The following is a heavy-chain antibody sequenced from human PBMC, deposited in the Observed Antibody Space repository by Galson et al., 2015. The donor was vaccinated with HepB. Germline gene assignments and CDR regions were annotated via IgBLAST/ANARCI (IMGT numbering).Heavy chain of an antibody. Sequence: SVKVSCKASGYTFTGYYMHWVRQAPGQGLEWMGWINPNSGGTNYAQKFQGRVTMTRDTSISTAYMELSRLRSDDTAVYYCARRGAYCGGDCYPYYYYYMDVWGKGTTVTVSS. J-gene: IGHJ6*03. V-gene: IGHV1-2*02. CDR3: ARRGAYCGGDCYPYYYYYMDV. CDR2: INPNSGGT. CDR1: GYTFTGYY. D-gene: IGHD2-21*01.